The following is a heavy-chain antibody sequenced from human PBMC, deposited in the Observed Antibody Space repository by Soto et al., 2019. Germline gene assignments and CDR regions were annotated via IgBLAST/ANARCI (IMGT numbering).Heavy chain of an antibody. J-gene: IGHJ4*02. CDR1: GYSFTSHV. Sequence: ASVKVSCKASGYSFTSHVIHWVRQAPGERLEWMGWIKPGTGDTKYLQKLQGRVTISRDTSANIVYMELSSLRSEDTAVYYCARGYYYDSSGYYLDHWGKGTLVTVSS. D-gene: IGHD3-22*01. CDR3: ARGYYYDSSGYYLDH. CDR2: IKPGTGDT. V-gene: IGHV1-3*01.